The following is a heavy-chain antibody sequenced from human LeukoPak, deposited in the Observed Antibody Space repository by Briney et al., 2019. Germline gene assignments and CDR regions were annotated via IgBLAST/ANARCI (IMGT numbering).Heavy chain of an antibody. Sequence: GGSLRLSCAASGFTFSNYGMTWVRQAPGEGLGWVSAISGSGGGTYYADSVKGRFTISRDNSKNTLFLQMNSLRADDTAVYYCAKGDWRDYWGQGTLVTVSS. J-gene: IGHJ4*02. CDR2: ISGSGGGT. CDR3: AKGDWRDY. D-gene: IGHD2-21*02. CDR1: GFTFSNYG. V-gene: IGHV3-23*01.